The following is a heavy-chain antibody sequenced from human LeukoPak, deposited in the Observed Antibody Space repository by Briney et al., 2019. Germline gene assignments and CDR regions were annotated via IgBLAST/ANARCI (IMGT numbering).Heavy chain of an antibody. CDR2: IYYSGST. CDR1: GGSNSSGDYY. V-gene: IGHV4-30-4*08. CDR3: ARQLRFLEWFSETNWFDP. J-gene: IGHJ5*02. Sequence: SQTLSLTCTVSGGSNSSGDYYWSWIRQPPGKGLEWIGYIYYSGSTYYNPSLKSRVTISVDTSKNQFSLKLSSVTAADTAVYYCARQLRFLEWFSETNWFDPWGQGTLVTVSS. D-gene: IGHD3-3*01.